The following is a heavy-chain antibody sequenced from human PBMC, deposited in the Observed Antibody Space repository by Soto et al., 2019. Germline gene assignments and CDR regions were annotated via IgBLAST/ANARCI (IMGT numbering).Heavy chain of an antibody. CDR3: ARADFDSSGYYSVAYFDY. D-gene: IGHD3-22*01. CDR2: IFSSGRT. CDR1: GGSISSRGFY. V-gene: IGHV4-31*11. J-gene: IGHJ4*02. Sequence: PSETLSLTCAVSGGSISSRGFYWGWIRQFPGQALEWIGYIFSSGRTHYNPSLTSRVTISLDASRNQFFLDLSSLTAADTAMYFCARADFDSSGYYSVAYFDYWGQGALVTVSS.